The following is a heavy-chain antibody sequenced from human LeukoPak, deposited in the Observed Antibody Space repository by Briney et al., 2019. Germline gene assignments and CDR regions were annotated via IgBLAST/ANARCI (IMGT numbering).Heavy chain of an antibody. CDR3: ARDQSTSEYFDWSSPDY. CDR1: GFTFSSYA. D-gene: IGHD3-9*01. V-gene: IGHV3-30-3*01. CDR2: ISYDGSNK. Sequence: GGSLRLSCAASGFTFSSYAMHWVRQAPGKGLEWVAVISYDGSNKYYADSVKGRLTISRDSSKNTLYLQMNSLRAEDTAVYYCARDQSTSEYFDWSSPDYWGQGTLVTVSS. J-gene: IGHJ4*02.